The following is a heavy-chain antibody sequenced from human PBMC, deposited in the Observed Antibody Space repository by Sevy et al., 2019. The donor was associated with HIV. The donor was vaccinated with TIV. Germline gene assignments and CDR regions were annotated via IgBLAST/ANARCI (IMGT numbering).Heavy chain of an antibody. CDR3: ARLFSCGGDCYYLDY. CDR2: MSHAGNYK. V-gene: IGHV3-30*04. J-gene: IGHJ4*02. Sequence: GGSLRLSCAASGFTFSDYDMHWVRQAPGKGLEWVAVMSHAGNYKKHADSVKVRFTISRDNFKNTLYLQMNSLRVEDTAVYFCARLFSCGGDCYYLDYWGQGAPVTVSS. CDR1: GFTFSDYD. D-gene: IGHD2-21*02.